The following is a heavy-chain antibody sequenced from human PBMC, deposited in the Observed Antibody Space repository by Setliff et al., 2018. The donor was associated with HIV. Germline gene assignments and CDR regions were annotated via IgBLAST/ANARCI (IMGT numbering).Heavy chain of an antibody. CDR3: AKGQDGLRYNWFDP. Sequence: PGGSLRLSCAASGFTFSTYSMVWVRQAPGKGLEWVSGIGGAYDGNTYHADSVKGRFTIFRENSKNIVYLQMSNLRAEDTALYYCAKGQDGLRYNWFDPWGHGTLVTVSS. V-gene: IGHV3-23*01. CDR2: IGGAYDGNT. J-gene: IGHJ5*02. CDR1: GFTFSTYS.